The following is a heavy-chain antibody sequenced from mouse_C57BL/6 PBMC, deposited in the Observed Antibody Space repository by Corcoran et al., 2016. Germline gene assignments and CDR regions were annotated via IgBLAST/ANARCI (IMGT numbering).Heavy chain of an antibody. CDR1: GYTFTDYY. CDR3: ARYGGSRLWYFDV. J-gene: IGHJ1*03. CDR2: INPNNGGT. Sequence: EVQLQQSGPELVKPGASVKISCKASGYTFTDYYMNWVKQSHGKSLEWIGDINPNNGGTSYNQKFKGKATLTVDKSSNTAYMELRSLTSEDSAVYYCARYGGSRLWYFDVWGTGTTVTVSS. V-gene: IGHV1-26*01. D-gene: IGHD1-1*01.